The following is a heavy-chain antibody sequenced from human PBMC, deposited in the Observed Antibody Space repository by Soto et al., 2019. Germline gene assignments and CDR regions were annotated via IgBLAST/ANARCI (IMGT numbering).Heavy chain of an antibody. Sequence: QVQLVESGGGVVQPGGSLRLSCAASGFTFSSYGMHWVRQAPGKGLEWVAVIWYDGSNKYYADSVKGRFTISRDNSKNTLYLQMNSLRAEDTAVYYCARDEWASSRIKYFQHWGQGTLVTVSS. CDR2: IWYDGSNK. CDR1: GFTFSSYG. J-gene: IGHJ1*01. V-gene: IGHV3-33*01. D-gene: IGHD2-2*01. CDR3: ARDEWASSRIKYFQH.